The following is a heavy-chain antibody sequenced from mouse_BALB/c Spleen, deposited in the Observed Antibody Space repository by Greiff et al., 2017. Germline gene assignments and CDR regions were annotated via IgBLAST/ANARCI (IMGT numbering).Heavy chain of an antibody. D-gene: IGHD3-1*01. Sequence: EVKLMESGGGLVQPGGSLRLSCATSGFTFTDYYMSWVRQPPGKALEWLGFIRNKANGYTTEYSASVKGRFTISRDNSQSILYLQMNTLRAEDSATYYCARDSSGPFDYWGQGTTLTVSS. CDR2: IRNKANGYTT. V-gene: IGHV7-3*02. CDR1: GFTFTDYY. J-gene: IGHJ2*01. CDR3: ARDSSGPFDY.